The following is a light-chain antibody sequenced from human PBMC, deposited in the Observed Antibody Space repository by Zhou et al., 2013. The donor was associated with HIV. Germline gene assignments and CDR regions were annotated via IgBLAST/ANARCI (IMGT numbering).Light chain of an antibody. CDR2: TAS. Sequence: EIVLTQSPGTLSLSPGERATLSCRASQRISSSYLAWYQQKPGQAPRLLIYTASNRATGIPARFRGSGSGTDFTLTISSLEPEDFAVYYCHQRNNWPWTFGQGTKVEIK. V-gene: IGKV3D-20*02. CDR1: QRISSSY. CDR3: HQRNNWPWT. J-gene: IGKJ1*01.